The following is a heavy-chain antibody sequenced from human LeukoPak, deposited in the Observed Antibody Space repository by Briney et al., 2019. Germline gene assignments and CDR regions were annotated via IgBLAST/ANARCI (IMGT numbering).Heavy chain of an antibody. J-gene: IGHJ6*03. V-gene: IGHV1-2*06. CDR1: RYTFTGYY. D-gene: IGHD2-2*01. CDR2: INPNSGDT. Sequence: ASVKVSCKASRYTFTGYYMHWVRQAPGQGLEWMGRINPNSGDTNYAQKFQGRATMTRDTSISTAYMELSRLRSDDTAVYYCARETSRTYYYMDVWGKGTTVTVSS. CDR3: ARETSRTYYYMDV.